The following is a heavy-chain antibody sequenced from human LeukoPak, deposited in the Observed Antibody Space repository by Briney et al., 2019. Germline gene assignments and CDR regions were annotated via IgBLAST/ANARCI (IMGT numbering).Heavy chain of an antibody. D-gene: IGHD6-13*01. CDR2: IYHSGST. CDR3: ARHYREAAGQYYFDY. Sequence: SETLSLTCTVSGGSISSYYWSWIRQPPGKGLEWIGYIYHSGSTNYNPSLKSRVTISVDTSKNQFSLKLSSVTAADTAVYYCARHYREAAGQYYFDYWGQGTLVTVSS. CDR1: GGSISSYY. V-gene: IGHV4-59*08. J-gene: IGHJ4*02.